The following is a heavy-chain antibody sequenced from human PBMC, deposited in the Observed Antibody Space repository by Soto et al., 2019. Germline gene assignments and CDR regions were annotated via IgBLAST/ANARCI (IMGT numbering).Heavy chain of an antibody. J-gene: IGHJ5*02. D-gene: IGHD6-25*01. CDR2: IIPIFGTA. Sequence: QVQLVQSGAEVKKPGSSVKVSCKASGGTFSSYAISWVRQAPGPGLEWMGGIIPIFGTANYAQKFQGRVTITADKSTSTAYMELSSLRSEDTDVYYCAREAGHAGQYNWFDPWGQGTLVTVSS. CDR1: GGTFSSYA. CDR3: AREAGHAGQYNWFDP. V-gene: IGHV1-69*06.